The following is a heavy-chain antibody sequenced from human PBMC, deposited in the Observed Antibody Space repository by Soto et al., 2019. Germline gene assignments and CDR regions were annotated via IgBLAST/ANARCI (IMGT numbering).Heavy chain of an antibody. CDR2: IWYDGSNK. CDR1: GFTFSSYG. J-gene: IGHJ4*02. V-gene: IGHV3-33*01. D-gene: IGHD3-10*01. Sequence: GXSLRLSCAASGFTFSSYGLHWFRQAPVKGLEWVAVIWYDGSNKYYADSVKGRFTISRDNSKNTLYLQMNSLRAEDTAVYYCARNYYGSGSYYPFDYWGQGTLVTVSS. CDR3: ARNYYGSGSYYPFDY.